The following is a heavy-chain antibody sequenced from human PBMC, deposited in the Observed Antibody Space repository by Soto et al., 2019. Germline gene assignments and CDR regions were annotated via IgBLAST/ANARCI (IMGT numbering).Heavy chain of an antibody. CDR1: GGSISSGGYY. J-gene: IGHJ4*02. CDR3: ARGRSSSWYFDY. D-gene: IGHD6-13*01. CDR2: IYYSGST. Sequence: QVQLQESGPGLVKPSQTLSLTCTVSGGSISSGGYYWSWIRQHPGQGLEWIGYIYYSGSTYYNPSLKSRVTISVDTSKNQFSLKLSSVTAADTAVYYCARGRSSSWYFDYWGQGTLVTVSS. V-gene: IGHV4-31*03.